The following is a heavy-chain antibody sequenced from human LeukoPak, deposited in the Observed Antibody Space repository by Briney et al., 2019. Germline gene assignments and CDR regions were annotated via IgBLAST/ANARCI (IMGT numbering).Heavy chain of an antibody. V-gene: IGHV3-7*01. J-gene: IGHJ4*02. CDR2: INQDGGEK. CDR3: VRLSITVAGSDY. Sequence: RGSLRLSCAASGFTFSSSYMNWVRQAPGMGLEWVANINQDGGEKYYVDSVKGRFTISRDNAKNSLYLQMNDMRVEDTAVYYCVRLSITVAGSDYWGQGALVTVSS. D-gene: IGHD6-13*01. CDR1: GFTFSSSY.